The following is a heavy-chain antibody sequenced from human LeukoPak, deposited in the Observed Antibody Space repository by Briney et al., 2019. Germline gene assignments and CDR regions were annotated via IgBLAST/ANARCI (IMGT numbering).Heavy chain of an antibody. CDR3: ARASYSYDINGWVPFDY. CDR1: GNSISSGDNY. J-gene: IGHJ4*02. Sequence: SETLSLTCTVSGNSISSGDNYWSWIRQPTGKGLEWIGRIYTSGSTNYNPSLKSRVTISGDTSKNQFSLRLSSVTAADTAVYYCARASYSYDINGWVPFDYWGQGTLVTVSS. D-gene: IGHD3-22*01. V-gene: IGHV4-61*02. CDR2: IYTSGST.